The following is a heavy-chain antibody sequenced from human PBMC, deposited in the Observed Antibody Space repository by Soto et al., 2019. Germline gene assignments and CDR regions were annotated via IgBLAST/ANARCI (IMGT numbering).Heavy chain of an antibody. Sequence: EVQLVESGGGLVQPGGSLRLSCAASGFTVSNLYMTWVRQAPGKGLQWVAVISSGGSTYYADSVKGRFTISRDNSKNTQYREMNSLRAEDTAVYYCARDTLGGAYDFLHGGQGTLVTVSS. V-gene: IGHV3-66*01. CDR3: ARDTLGGAYDFLH. CDR1: GFTVSNLY. D-gene: IGHD3-3*01. J-gene: IGHJ4*02. CDR2: ISSGGST.